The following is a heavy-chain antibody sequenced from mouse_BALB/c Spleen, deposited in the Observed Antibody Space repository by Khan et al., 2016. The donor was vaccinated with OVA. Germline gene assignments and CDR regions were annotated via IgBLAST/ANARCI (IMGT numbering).Heavy chain of an antibody. CDR3: ARSVTITTVVATDFDY. V-gene: IGHV3-2*02. CDR2: ISYSGRT. D-gene: IGHD1-1*01. Sequence: EVELVESGPGLVKPSQSLSLTCTVTGYSITSDYAWNWIRQFPGNKLEWMGYISYSGRTSYNPSLKCRISITRDTSKNQFFLQLNSVTTEDTATYYCARSVTITTVVATDFDYWGQGTTLTVSS. J-gene: IGHJ2*01. CDR1: GYSITSDYA.